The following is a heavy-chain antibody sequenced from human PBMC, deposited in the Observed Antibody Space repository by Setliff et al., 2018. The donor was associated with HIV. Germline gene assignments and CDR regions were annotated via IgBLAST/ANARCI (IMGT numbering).Heavy chain of an antibody. CDR1: GGSISSGSNY. CDR3: ARILLYDSSAYFVNAFDI. Sequence: SETLSLTCTVSGGSISSGSNYWSWIRQPAGKGLEWIGHSYTSGSTNYNPSLKSRVTISVDTSKNQFYLKLSSVTAADTAVYYCARILLYDSSAYFVNAFDIWGQGTVVTGS. D-gene: IGHD3-22*01. CDR2: SYTSGST. J-gene: IGHJ3*02. V-gene: IGHV4-61*09.